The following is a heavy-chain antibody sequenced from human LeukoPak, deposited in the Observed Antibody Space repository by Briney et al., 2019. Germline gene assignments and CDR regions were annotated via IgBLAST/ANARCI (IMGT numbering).Heavy chain of an antibody. Sequence: SETLSLTCTVSGGSINDASWNWIRQPPGQGLEWIGYIYYSGSINYNPSLKSRVTISVDTSKNQFSLKLTSVTAADTAVYYCARDKYYYYYIDVWGKGTTVTVSS. CDR3: ARDKYYYYYIDV. CDR1: GGSINDAS. J-gene: IGHJ6*03. CDR2: IYYSGSI. V-gene: IGHV4-59*01.